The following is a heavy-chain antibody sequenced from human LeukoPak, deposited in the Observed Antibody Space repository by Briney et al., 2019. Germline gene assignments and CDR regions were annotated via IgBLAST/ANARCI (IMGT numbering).Heavy chain of an antibody. CDR1: GFTISSYY. CDR3: VLTGTTAWDY. D-gene: IGHD1-7*01. Sequence: PGGSLRLSCAASGFTISSYYMAWVRQAPGKGLEWVSVIYHSGNTDYADSVKGRFTISRDNSKNTVYLQMNSLRAEDTAVYYCVLTGTTAWDYWGQGTLVTVSS. CDR2: IYHSGNT. V-gene: IGHV3-66*02. J-gene: IGHJ4*02.